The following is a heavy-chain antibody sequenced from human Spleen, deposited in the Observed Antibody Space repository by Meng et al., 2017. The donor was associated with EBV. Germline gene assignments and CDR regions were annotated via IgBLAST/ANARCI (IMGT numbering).Heavy chain of an antibody. CDR3: SRDLAGSDDY. V-gene: IGHV3-74*01. Sequence: GQLGESGRALVQPGGSLRLPCAASEFTLRRYWMHWVRQGPGKEPLWVSRINEDGTITNYADSVKGRFTISRDNAKNTLYLQMNNLRAEDTAVYYCSRDLAGSDDYWGRGTLVTVSS. CDR1: EFTLRRYW. J-gene: IGHJ4*02. D-gene: IGHD1-14*01. CDR2: INEDGTIT.